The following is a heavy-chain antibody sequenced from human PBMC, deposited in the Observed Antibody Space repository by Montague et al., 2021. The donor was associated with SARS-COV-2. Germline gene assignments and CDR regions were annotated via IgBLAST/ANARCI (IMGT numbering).Heavy chain of an antibody. J-gene: IGHJ4*02. CDR1: GFTFSSYA. CDR3: ARSSGYCGGDCNSGIDY. V-gene: IGHV3-30*04. Sequence: SQRLSCAASGFTFSSYAMHWVRQAPGKGLEWVAVISYDGSNKYYADSVKGRFTISRDNSENTLYLQMNSLRAEDTAVFYCARSSGYCGGDCNSGIDYWGQGTLVTVSS. D-gene: IGHD2-21*02. CDR2: ISYDGSNK.